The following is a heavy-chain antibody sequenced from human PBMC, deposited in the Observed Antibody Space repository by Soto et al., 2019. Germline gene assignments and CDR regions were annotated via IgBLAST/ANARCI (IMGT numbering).Heavy chain of an antibody. V-gene: IGHV1-2*02. Sequence: ASVKVSCKASGYTFTGYYMHWVRQAPGQGLEWMGWINPNSGGTNYAQKFQGRVTMTRDTSISTAYMELSRLRSDDTAVYYCARDGGGLRFLEWLSPGGMDVWRQGTTVTVSS. CDR1: GYTFTGYY. CDR3: ARDGGGLRFLEWLSPGGMDV. J-gene: IGHJ6*02. D-gene: IGHD3-3*01. CDR2: INPNSGGT.